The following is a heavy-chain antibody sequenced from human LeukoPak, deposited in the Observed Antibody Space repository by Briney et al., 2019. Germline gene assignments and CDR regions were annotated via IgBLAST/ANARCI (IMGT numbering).Heavy chain of an antibody. CDR2: INTNTRNP. J-gene: IGHJ4*02. D-gene: IGHD4-23*01. CDR3: AREGLYGDNSFIDY. Sequence: ASVKVSCKTSGYTFTSYAMNWVRQAPGQGLECMGWINTNTRNPTYAQGFTGRFFFSLDTSVSTAYLQISSLQAEDTAVYYCAREGLYGDNSFIDYWGQGTLVTVSS. V-gene: IGHV7-4-1*02. CDR1: GYTFTSYA.